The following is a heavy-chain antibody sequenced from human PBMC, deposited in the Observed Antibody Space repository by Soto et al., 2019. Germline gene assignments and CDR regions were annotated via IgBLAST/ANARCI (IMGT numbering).Heavy chain of an antibody. V-gene: IGHV3-30-3*01. Sequence: GGSLRLSCAASGFTFGSYAMHWVRQTPGKGLEWVALISYEGSKKYYADSVKGRFTISRDNSKNTLYLEMNSLRAEDTALYYCARDYSLALYGMDVWGQGTTVTVSS. CDR1: GFTFGSYA. J-gene: IGHJ6*02. D-gene: IGHD1-26*01. CDR3: ARDYSLALYGMDV. CDR2: ISYEGSKK.